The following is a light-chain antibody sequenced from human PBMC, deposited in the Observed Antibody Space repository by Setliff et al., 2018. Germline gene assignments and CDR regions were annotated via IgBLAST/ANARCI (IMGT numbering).Light chain of an antibody. Sequence: QSVLTQPPSVSGAPGQRVTISCTWSSSNIGAGYDVHWYQQLPGTAPKILIYGNSNRPSGVPDRFSGSKSGTSASLAITGLQAEDEADYYCQSYDSSLSGYVFGTGTKVT. J-gene: IGLJ1*01. CDR3: QSYDSSLSGYV. CDR1: SSNIGAGYD. CDR2: GNS. V-gene: IGLV1-40*01.